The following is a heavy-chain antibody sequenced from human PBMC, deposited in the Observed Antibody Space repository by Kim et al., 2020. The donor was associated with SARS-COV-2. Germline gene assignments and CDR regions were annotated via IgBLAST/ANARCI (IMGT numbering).Heavy chain of an antibody. J-gene: IGHJ4*02. Sequence: GGSLRLSCAASGFTFSSYGMHWVRQAPGKGLEWVAVISYDGSNKYYADSVKGPFTISRDNSKNTLYLQMNSLRAEDTAVYYCAKKDVKGWFGEFSTYWGQGTLVTVSS. CDR1: GFTFSSYG. CDR3: AKKDVKGWFGEFSTY. CDR2: ISYDGSNK. V-gene: IGHV3-30*18. D-gene: IGHD3-10*01.